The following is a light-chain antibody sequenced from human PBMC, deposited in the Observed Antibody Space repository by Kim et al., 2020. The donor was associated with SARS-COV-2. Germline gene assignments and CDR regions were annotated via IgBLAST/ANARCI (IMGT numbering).Light chain of an antibody. CDR2: AAS. V-gene: IGKV1-27*01. Sequence: SVGDRVTITCRASQGISNYLAWYQQKPGKVPQLLIYAASALQSGVPSRFSGSGSGTDFTLTISSLQPEDVATYYCQKYNSAPRTFGQGTKVDIK. J-gene: IGKJ1*01. CDR3: QKYNSAPRT. CDR1: QGISNY.